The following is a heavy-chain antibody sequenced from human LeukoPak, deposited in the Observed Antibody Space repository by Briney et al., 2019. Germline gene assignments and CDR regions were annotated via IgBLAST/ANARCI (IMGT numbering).Heavy chain of an antibody. Sequence: PSGTLSLTCAVSGGSIRSSNWWSWVRQPPGKGLEWIGEIYHSGSTNYNPSLKSRVTISVDKSKNQFSLKLSSVTAADTAVYYCARVKGGAKDYYGMDVWGKGTTVTVSS. CDR1: GGSIRSSNW. CDR2: IYHSGST. J-gene: IGHJ6*04. V-gene: IGHV4-4*02. D-gene: IGHD4/OR15-4a*01. CDR3: ARVKGGAKDYYGMDV.